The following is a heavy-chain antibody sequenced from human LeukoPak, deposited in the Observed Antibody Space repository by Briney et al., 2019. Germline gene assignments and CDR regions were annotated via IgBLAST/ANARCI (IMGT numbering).Heavy chain of an antibody. Sequence: ASVKVSCKASGYTFTSYDINWVRQAPGQGLELMGWINPNSGGTAYAQKFQGRITMTRDTSINTVYMELSRLTSDDSAVYYCARSMSPYYSDYWGQGTLVTVSS. J-gene: IGHJ4*02. V-gene: IGHV1-2*02. CDR2: INPNSGGT. CDR3: ARSMSPYYSDY. CDR1: GYTFTSYD.